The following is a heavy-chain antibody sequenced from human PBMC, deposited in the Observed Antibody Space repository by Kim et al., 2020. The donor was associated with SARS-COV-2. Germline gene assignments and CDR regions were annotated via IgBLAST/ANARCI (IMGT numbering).Heavy chain of an antibody. V-gene: IGHV5-10-1*01. CDR3: GRLLGSGSYYVTRPYFFD. Sequence: GESLKISCKGSGYTFTSNWIGWVRQMPGKGLEWMGRIDHSDSYTNYSPSFQGLVTISVDKSISTAYLQWSSLKASDTAIYYCGRLLGSGSYYVTRPYFFD. J-gene: IGHJ4*01. CDR2: IDHSDSYT. CDR1: GYTFTSNW. D-gene: IGHD3-10*01.